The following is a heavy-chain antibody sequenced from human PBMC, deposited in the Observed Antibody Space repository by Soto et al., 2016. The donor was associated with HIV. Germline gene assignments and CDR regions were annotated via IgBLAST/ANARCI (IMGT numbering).Heavy chain of an antibody. CDR2: IYYSGST. Sequence: QVQLQESGPGLVKPSETLSLNCSVSGGSIRDYYWSWIRQTPGKGLEWIGNIYYSGSTTYSSSLKSRVTFLVDMSKSQVFLQMRSVTAADTAIYYCARVIGDYDLLTGHQSEYYMDVWGTKGPLSLSRQ. CDR3: ARVIGDYDLLTGHQSEYYMDV. V-gene: IGHV4-59*01. CDR1: GGSIRDYY. J-gene: IGHJ6*04. D-gene: IGHD3-16*01.